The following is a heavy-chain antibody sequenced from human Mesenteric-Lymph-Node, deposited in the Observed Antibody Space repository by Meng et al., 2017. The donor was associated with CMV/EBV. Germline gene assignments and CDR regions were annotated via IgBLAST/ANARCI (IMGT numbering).Heavy chain of an antibody. CDR3: TRDQQDNWNDWTFDY. V-gene: IGHV1-69*04. D-gene: IGHD1-1*01. CDR1: GGTFSSYT. CDR2: IIPIPDIT. Sequence: SVKVSCKASGGTFSSYTISWVRQAPGQGLEWMGKIIPIPDITNYAPKFQGRVTITADKSTSTAYVELSSLRSEDTAVYYCTRDQQDNWNDWTFDYWGQGTLVTVSS. J-gene: IGHJ4*02.